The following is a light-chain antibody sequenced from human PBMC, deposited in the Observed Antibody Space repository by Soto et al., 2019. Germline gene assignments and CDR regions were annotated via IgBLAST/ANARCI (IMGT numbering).Light chain of an antibody. CDR2: DAS. J-gene: IGKJ1*01. V-gene: IGKV1-5*01. CDR1: QSISSW. Sequence: EIQMTQSPSTLCSSVGAIVTITCRASQSISSWLAWYQQKPGKAPELLIYDASRLESGVPSRFSGSGSGTEFTLTISSLQPDDLATYYCQQYNSYPWTCGQGTKGDIK. CDR3: QQYNSYPWT.